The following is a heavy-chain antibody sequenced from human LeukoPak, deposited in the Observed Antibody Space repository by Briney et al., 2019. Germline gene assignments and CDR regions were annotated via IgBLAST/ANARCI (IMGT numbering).Heavy chain of an antibody. J-gene: IGHJ6*02. Sequence: ASVKGSCKDSGYTFTSYGFSWGGQAPGQGLEGMGWISAYSGDTNYAQKFQGRATMTTDTSTSTAYMELRSLSSDDTAVYYCGRGPKAGGPHHDMDVWGRGTTVTVSS. CDR2: ISAYSGDT. V-gene: IGHV1-18*01. D-gene: IGHD2-15*01. CDR1: GYTFTSYG. CDR3: GRGPKAGGPHHDMDV.